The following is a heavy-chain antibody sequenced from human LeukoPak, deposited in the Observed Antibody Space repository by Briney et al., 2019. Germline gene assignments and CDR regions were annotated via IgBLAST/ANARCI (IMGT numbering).Heavy chain of an antibody. CDR1: GYTFASYG. J-gene: IGHJ4*02. D-gene: IGHD3-22*01. Sequence: ASVEVSCQASGYTFASYGSSWVRRARGQGGEGMGWISAYNGNTNYKQKLQGRGTMTTDTSTSTATMELRSLRSDHTAVYYCAKTYYYDSSGYSPFDYWGQGTLVTVSS. V-gene: IGHV1-18*01. CDR2: ISAYNGNT. CDR3: AKTYYYDSSGYSPFDY.